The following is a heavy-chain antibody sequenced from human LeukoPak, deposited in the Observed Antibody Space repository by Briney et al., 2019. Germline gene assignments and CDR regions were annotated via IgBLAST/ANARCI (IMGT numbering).Heavy chain of an antibody. CDR3: ARGDTYGVDY. V-gene: IGHV1-2*02. CDR2: INCHSGGT. J-gene: IGHJ4*02. CDR1: GYTFTGYY. Sequence: GASVKVSCKASGYTFTGYYMHWVRQAPGQGLEWMGWINCHSGGTNHAQKFQGSVTMTRDPSISTAYMELTSLISDDTAVYYCARGDTYGVDYWGQGTLVTVSS. D-gene: IGHD1-26*01.